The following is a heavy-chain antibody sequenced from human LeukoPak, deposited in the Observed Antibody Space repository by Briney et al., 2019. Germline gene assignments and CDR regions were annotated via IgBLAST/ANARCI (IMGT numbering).Heavy chain of an antibody. D-gene: IGHD4-17*01. Sequence: ASVKVSCKASGYTFTSYGISWVRQAPGQGLEWMGRIIPVLDITSYAQKFQGRVTITTDRSTNTAYMELSSLRSDDTAVYYCARPRGTVTTYAFDYWGQGTLVIVSS. V-gene: IGHV1-69*04. CDR1: GYTFTSYG. CDR2: IIPVLDIT. CDR3: ARPRGTVTTYAFDY. J-gene: IGHJ4*02.